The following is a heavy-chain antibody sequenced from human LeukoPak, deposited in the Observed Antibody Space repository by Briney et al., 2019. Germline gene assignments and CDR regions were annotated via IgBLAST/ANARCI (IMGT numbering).Heavy chain of an antibody. Sequence: SETLSLTCTVSGGSISIYYWSWIRQPPGKGLEWIGYINYSGSTNYIPSLKSRVTISVDTSENQFSLRLTSVTAADTAVYYFARDQSGGIYRYTFDIWGQGTKVTVSS. CDR2: INYSGST. J-gene: IGHJ3*02. V-gene: IGHV4-59*01. D-gene: IGHD2-15*01. CDR3: ARDQSGGIYRYTFDI. CDR1: GGSISIYY.